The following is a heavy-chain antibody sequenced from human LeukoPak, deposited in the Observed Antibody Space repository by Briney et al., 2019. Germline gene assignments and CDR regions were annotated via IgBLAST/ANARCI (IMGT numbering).Heavy chain of an antibody. J-gene: IGHJ6*03. Sequence: SETLSLTCTVSGGSISSYYWSWIRQPPGKGLEWIGYIYYSGSTYYNPSLKSRVTISVDRSKNQFSLKLSSVTAADTAVYYCARLMTVAGYYYYMDVWGKGTTVTVSS. CDR1: GGSISSYY. V-gene: IGHV4-59*12. CDR3: ARLMTVAGYYYYMDV. CDR2: IYYSGST. D-gene: IGHD6-19*01.